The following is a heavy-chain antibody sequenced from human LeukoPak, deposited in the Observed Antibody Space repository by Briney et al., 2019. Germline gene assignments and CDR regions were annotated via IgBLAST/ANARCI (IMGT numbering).Heavy chain of an antibody. V-gene: IGHV4-59*08. Sequence: SETLSLTCAVYGGSFSGYYWSWIRQPPGKGLEWIGYIYYSGSTNYNPSLKSRVTISVDTSKNQFSLKLSSVTAADTAVYYCARQAREYYYGSGSYSHAFDIWGQGTMVTVSS. CDR3: ARQAREYYYGSGSYSHAFDI. CDR2: IYYSGST. J-gene: IGHJ3*02. D-gene: IGHD3-10*01. CDR1: GGSFSGYY.